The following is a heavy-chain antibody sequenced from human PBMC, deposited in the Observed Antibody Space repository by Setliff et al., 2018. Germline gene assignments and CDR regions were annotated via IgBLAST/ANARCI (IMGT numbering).Heavy chain of an antibody. V-gene: IGHV4-4*07. CDR1: GGSISSYY. Sequence: PSETLSLTCTVSGGSISSYYWSWIRQPAGKGLEWIGHIYIGGSTYYSPSLKSRVTISVDTSRNQFSLKLSSVTAADTAVYYCASLDYYDSGGYYIRDYWGQGTLVTV. CDR3: ASLDYYDSGGYYIRDY. D-gene: IGHD3-22*01. J-gene: IGHJ4*02. CDR2: IYIGGST.